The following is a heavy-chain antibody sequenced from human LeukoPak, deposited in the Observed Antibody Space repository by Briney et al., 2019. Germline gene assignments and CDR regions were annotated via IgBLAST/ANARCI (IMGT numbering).Heavy chain of an antibody. CDR3: AKDSSWAVTAYYFDH. J-gene: IGHJ4*02. CDR2: IRYDGNYK. CDR1: GFTFGSYG. Sequence: PGGSLRLSCAASGFTFGSYGMHWVRQAPGKGLEWVAFIRYDGNYKYYGDSVKGRFTISRDNSKNTLHLQMDSLRPEDTAFYYCAKDSSWAVTAYYFDHWGQGALVTVSS. V-gene: IGHV3-30*02. D-gene: IGHD2-21*02.